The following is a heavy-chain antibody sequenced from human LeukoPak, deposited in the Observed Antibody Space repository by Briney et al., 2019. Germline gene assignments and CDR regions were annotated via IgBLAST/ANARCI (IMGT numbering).Heavy chain of an antibody. CDR1: GFIFSSYS. J-gene: IGHJ4*02. CDR3: AKSCNSGNCYYNY. V-gene: IGHV3-23*01. Sequence: GGSLRLSCAASGFIFSSYSMNWVRQAPGKGLEWVSGISGSGSSTYYADSVKGRFTISRDNSENTLSLQMNSLRADDTAIYYCAKSCNSGNCYYNYWGQGTLVTVSS. CDR2: ISGSGSST. D-gene: IGHD2/OR15-2a*01.